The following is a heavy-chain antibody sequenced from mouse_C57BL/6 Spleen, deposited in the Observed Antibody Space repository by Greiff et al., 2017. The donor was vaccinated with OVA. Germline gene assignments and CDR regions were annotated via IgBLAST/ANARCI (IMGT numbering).Heavy chain of an antibody. V-gene: IGHV1-69*01. Sequence: QVQLQQPGAELVMPGASVKLSCKASGYTFTSYWMHWVKQRPGQGLEWIGEIDPSDSYTNYNQKFKGKSTLTVDKSSRPAYIHLSSLTSEYSAVYYCARGSGYPMDYWGQGTSVTVSS. D-gene: IGHD3-2*02. CDR1: GYTFTSYW. CDR3: ARGSGYPMDY. CDR2: IDPSDSYT. J-gene: IGHJ4*01.